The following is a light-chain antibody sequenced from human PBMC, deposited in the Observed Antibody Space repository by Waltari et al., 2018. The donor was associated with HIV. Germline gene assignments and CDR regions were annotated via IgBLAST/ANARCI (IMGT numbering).Light chain of an antibody. V-gene: IGKV3-20*01. J-gene: IGKJ1*01. CDR1: QSVSSTY. CDR2: GAS. Sequence: EIVLTQSPGTLSLSPGERATLSCRASQSVSSTYLAWYQQKLGQAPRLLNYGASSRASGIPDRFSGSGSGTDFTLTITRLEPEDFAVYYCQQYGRSPLTFGQGTKVEIK. CDR3: QQYGRSPLT.